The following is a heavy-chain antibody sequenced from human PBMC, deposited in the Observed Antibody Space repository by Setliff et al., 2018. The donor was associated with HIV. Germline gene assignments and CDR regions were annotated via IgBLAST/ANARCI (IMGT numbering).Heavy chain of an antibody. D-gene: IGHD3-10*01. CDR3: ATYADRESNRFDP. J-gene: IGHJ5*02. CDR1: GGSISSGNYY. Sequence: PSETLSLTCTVSGGSISSGNYYWSWIRQPAGKGLEWIGRIYTSGNTNYNPFLKSRVTISVDTSKNQFSLKLNSVTAADTAVYYCATYADRESNRFDPWGQGILVTVSS. CDR2: IYTSGNT. V-gene: IGHV4-61*02.